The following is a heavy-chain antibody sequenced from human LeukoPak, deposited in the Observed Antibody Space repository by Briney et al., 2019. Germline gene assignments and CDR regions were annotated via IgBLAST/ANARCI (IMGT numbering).Heavy chain of an antibody. V-gene: IGHV1-2*06. CDR1: GYTFTGYY. CDR3: ARADSRDY. Sequence: GASVKVSCKASGYTFTGYYIHWVRQVPGQGLEWMGRINPSSGVTNYAQKFQGRVTMTRDTSISTAYMELSSLISDDSALYYCARADSRDYWGQGTLVTVSS. J-gene: IGHJ4*02. CDR2: INPSSGVT.